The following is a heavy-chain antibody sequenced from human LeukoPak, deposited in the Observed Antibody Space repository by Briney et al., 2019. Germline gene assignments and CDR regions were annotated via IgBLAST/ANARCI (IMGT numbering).Heavy chain of an antibody. CDR2: INWNGGST. Sequence: GGSLRLSCAASGFTFDDYGMSWVRQAPGKGLEWVSGINWNGGSTGYADSVKGRFTISRDNDKNSLYLQMNSLRAEDTALYHCARGSGYDPNWFDPWGQGTLATVSS. CDR3: ARGSGYDPNWFDP. D-gene: IGHD5-12*01. J-gene: IGHJ5*02. CDR1: GFTFDDYG. V-gene: IGHV3-20*01.